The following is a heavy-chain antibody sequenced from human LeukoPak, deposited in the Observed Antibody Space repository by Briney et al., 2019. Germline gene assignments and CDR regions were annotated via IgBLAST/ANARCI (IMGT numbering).Heavy chain of an antibody. J-gene: IGHJ4*02. CDR1: GFTVAAYA. Sequence: GGSLRLSCAASGFTVAAYAIHWVRQDPGRGLEWVSVISGDGGFTNYADSVKGRFTISRDNSKNSLYLQMDSLRTEDTALYYCAKDIDDRGSYQFDYRGQGTLVTVSS. CDR2: ISGDGGFT. CDR3: AKDIDDRGSYQFDY. V-gene: IGHV3-43*02. D-gene: IGHD3-9*01.